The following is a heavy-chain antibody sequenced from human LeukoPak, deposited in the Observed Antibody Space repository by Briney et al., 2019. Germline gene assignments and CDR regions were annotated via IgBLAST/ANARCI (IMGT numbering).Heavy chain of an antibody. V-gene: IGHV5-51*01. D-gene: IGHD3-22*01. CDR2: IYPGDSDT. CDR1: GYSFSDYW. J-gene: IGHJ3*02. Sequence: RGESLKISCKAYGYSFSDYWFGWVRQTPGRGLEWMGIIYPGDSDTRYSPSFQGQVTISADKSISTAYLQWSSLKASDTAMYYYARRPLGDYYDSSEGNAFDIWGQGTMVTVSS. CDR3: ARRPLGDYYDSSEGNAFDI.